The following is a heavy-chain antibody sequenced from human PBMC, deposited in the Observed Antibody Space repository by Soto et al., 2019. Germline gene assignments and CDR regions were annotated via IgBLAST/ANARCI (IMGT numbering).Heavy chain of an antibody. J-gene: IGHJ6*02. CDR2: ISAYNGNT. CDR3: ARDQRLWFGESYYYGMDV. Sequence: GGSVKVSCKASGYTFTSYGISWVRQAPGQGLEWMGWISAYNGNTNYAQKLQGRVTMTTDTSTSTAYMELRSLRSDDTAVYYCARDQRLWFGESYYYGMDVWGQGTTVTVSS. D-gene: IGHD3-10*01. V-gene: IGHV1-18*01. CDR1: GYTFTSYG.